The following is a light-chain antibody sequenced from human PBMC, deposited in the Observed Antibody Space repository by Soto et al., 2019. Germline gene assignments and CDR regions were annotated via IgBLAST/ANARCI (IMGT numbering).Light chain of an antibody. V-gene: IGLV2-14*01. CDR2: EVS. J-gene: IGLJ1*01. CDR1: SSDVGGYNY. Sequence: QSALTQPASVSGSPGQSITISCTGTSSDVGGYNYVSWYQQHPGKAPKLMIYEVSTRPSGVSNRFSGSKSGNTASLTISGLQAEDEADYYCSSYTSSSTLYVFGTGTKLTV. CDR3: SSYTSSSTLYV.